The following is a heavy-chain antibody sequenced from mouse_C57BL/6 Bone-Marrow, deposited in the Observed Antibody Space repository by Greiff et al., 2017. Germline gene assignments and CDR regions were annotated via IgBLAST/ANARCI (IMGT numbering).Heavy chain of an antibody. J-gene: IGHJ3*01. D-gene: IGHD4-1*01. Sequence: VHLVESGAELARPGASVKLSCKASGYTFTSYGISWVKQRTGQGLEWIGEIYPRSGNTYYNEKFKGKATLTADKSSSTAYMELRSLTSEDSAVYFCARPNFFAYWGQGTLVTVSA. V-gene: IGHV1-81*01. CDR2: IYPRSGNT. CDR3: ARPNFFAY. CDR1: GYTFTSYG.